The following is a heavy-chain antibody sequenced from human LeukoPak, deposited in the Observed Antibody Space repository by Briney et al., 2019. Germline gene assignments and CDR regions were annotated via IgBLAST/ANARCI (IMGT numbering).Heavy chain of an antibody. J-gene: IGHJ4*02. CDR3: AGSRRGIPVVRGPYYFDY. D-gene: IGHD3-10*01. CDR1: GGSISSSNW. CDR2: IYHSGST. Sequence: PSETLSLTCAVSGGSISSSNWWSWVRQPPGKGLEWIGEIYHSGSTNYNPSLKSRVTISVDKSKNQFSLKLSSVTAADTAVYYCAGSRRGIPVVRGPYYFDYWAREPWSPSPQ. V-gene: IGHV4-4*02.